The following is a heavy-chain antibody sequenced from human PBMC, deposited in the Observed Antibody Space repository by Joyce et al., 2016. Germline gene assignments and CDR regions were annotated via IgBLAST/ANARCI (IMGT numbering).Heavy chain of an antibody. CDR2: ISYSGIYK. V-gene: IGHV3-30*18. CDR3: AKILTATYSSGWFLDY. D-gene: IGHD6-25*01. CDR1: GLTLSNYG. J-gene: IGHJ4*02. Sequence: QVQLVESGGGVVQPGRSLRLSCAASGLTLSNYGVHWVRQAQGKGLEWVAVISYSGIYKYYADSVKGRFTISRDNSKNTVFLEMNSLRTEDTAVYYCAKILTATYSSGWFLDYWGQGTLVTVSS.